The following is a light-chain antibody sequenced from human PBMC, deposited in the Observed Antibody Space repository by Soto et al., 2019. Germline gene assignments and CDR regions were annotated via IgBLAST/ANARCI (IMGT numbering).Light chain of an antibody. J-gene: IGKJ1*01. V-gene: IGKV3-11*01. CDR1: QSIGLA. CDR3: QQRTDRPPWS. CDR2: DAS. Sequence: EIVLTQSPATLSLPPGERATLYCRASQSIGLAIAWYQHKPGQAPRLLIFDASQRPTGIPARFRGSGSGTAFTLSISSLEHEDLSVYYRQQRTDRPPWSFGQETTVESK.